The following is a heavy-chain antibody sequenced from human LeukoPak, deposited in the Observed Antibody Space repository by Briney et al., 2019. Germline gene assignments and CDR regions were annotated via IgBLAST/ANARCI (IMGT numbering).Heavy chain of an antibody. CDR1: GGSFSGYY. CDR3: ARGGRITIFGVAADNWFDP. CDR2: INHSGST. V-gene: IGHV4-34*01. Sequence: SLTFAVYGGSFSGYYWSWIRQPPGKGLEWIGEINHSGSTNYNPSLKRGVTISVDTSKNQFSLKLSSVTAADTAVYYCARGGRITIFGVAADNWFDPWGQGTLVTVSS. J-gene: IGHJ5*02. D-gene: IGHD3-3*01.